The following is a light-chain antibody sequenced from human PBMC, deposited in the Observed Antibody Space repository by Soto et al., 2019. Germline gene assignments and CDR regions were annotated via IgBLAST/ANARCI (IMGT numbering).Light chain of an antibody. Sequence: QSALTQPASVSGSPGQSITISCTGTSSDVGGYKYVSWYQQHPGKVPKLLIFDVNKRPSGVSDRFSGSKSGNTASLTISGLQAEDEADYYCCSYAGSTSRVFGGGTKLTVL. V-gene: IGLV2-14*03. J-gene: IGLJ3*02. CDR1: SSDVGGYKY. CDR2: DVN. CDR3: CSYAGSTSRV.